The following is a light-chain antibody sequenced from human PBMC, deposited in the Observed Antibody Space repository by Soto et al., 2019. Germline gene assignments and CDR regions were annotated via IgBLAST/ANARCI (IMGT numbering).Light chain of an antibody. V-gene: IGLV2-14*03. CDR2: NVY. Sequence: QSALTQPASVSVSPGQSITISCTGTSSDVGGYNSVSWYQHHPGKAPKLMIYNVYNRPSGVFHRFSGSKSGSTASLTISGLQAEDEADYYCSSYTYSSTYLFGTGTKVTVL. J-gene: IGLJ1*01. CDR3: SSYTYSSTYL. CDR1: SSDVGGYNS.